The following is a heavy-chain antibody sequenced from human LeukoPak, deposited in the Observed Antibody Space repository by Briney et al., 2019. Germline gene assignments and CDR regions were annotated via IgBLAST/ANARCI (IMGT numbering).Heavy chain of an antibody. CDR1: AFTFSDYS. Sequence: PGGSLRLSCAASAFTFSDYSMNWVRQAPGKGLEWVSYISGRSSTIYYADSVKGRFTISRDNAKSSMYLQMNSLRAEDTAVYYCARDPSRGYNYGYGDYWGQGTLVIVSS. V-gene: IGHV3-48*01. CDR3: ARDPSRGYNYGYGDY. D-gene: IGHD5-18*01. J-gene: IGHJ4*02. CDR2: ISGRSSTI.